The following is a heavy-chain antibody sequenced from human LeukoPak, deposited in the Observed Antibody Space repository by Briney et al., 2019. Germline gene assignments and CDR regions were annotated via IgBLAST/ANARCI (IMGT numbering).Heavy chain of an antibody. CDR3: AKANYDFWSGYFRGAFDI. J-gene: IGHJ3*02. CDR2: ISWNSGSI. V-gene: IGHV3-9*01. D-gene: IGHD3-3*01. Sequence: PGRSLRLSCAASGFTFDDYAMHWVRHAPGKGLEWVSGISWNSGSIGYADSVKGRFTISRDNAKNSLYLQMNSLRAEDTALYYCAKANYDFWSGYFRGAFDIWGQGTMVTVSS. CDR1: GFTFDDYA.